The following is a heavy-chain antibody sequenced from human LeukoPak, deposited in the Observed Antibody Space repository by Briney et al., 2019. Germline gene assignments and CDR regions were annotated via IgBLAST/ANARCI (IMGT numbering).Heavy chain of an antibody. CDR1: GFSFSTYP. Sequence: GGPLGLSCAASGFSFSTYPMNWVRQAPGKGLEWVSYISTYSSTKHYADSVKGRFTIARDDAKNSLYLQMNSLTAGDTGVYFCARDEGCSSTSCSVGYYYMDVWGKGTTVTVPS. V-gene: IGHV3-48*01. J-gene: IGHJ6*03. D-gene: IGHD2-2*01. CDR2: ISTYSSTK. CDR3: ARDEGCSSTSCSVGYYYMDV.